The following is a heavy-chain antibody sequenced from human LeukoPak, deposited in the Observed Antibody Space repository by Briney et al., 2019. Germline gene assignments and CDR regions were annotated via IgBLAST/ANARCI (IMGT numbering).Heavy chain of an antibody. V-gene: IGHV4-39*07. D-gene: IGHD4-17*01. CDR2: IYYSGST. CDR1: GGSISSSSYY. J-gene: IGHJ6*03. Sequence: SETLSLTCTVSGGSISSSSYYWVWLRQPPGKGLAWIGSIYYSGSTYYNPSLKSRVTISVDTSKYQFSLKLSSVTAADTAVYYCARGRTTVTTYYYYYYMDVWGKGTTVTVSS. CDR3: ARGRTTVTTYYYYYYMDV.